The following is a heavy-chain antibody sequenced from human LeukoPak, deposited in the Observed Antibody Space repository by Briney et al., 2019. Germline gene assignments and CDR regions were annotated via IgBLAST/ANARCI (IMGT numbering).Heavy chain of an antibody. J-gene: IGHJ4*02. V-gene: IGHV4-30-2*01. CDR2: IYHSGST. CDR3: ARTDSSGYYGTY. CDR1: GGSISSGGYS. Sequence: SETLSLTCAVSGGSISSGGYSWSWIRQPPGKGLEWIGYIYHSGSTYYNPSLKSRVTISVDRSKNQFSLKLISVTAADTAVYYCARTDSSGYYGTYWGQGTLVTVSS. D-gene: IGHD3-22*01.